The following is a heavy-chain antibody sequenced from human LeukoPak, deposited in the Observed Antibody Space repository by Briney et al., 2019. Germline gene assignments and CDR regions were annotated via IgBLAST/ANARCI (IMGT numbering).Heavy chain of an antibody. CDR3: ARHDGPYSSGWYPFAY. J-gene: IGHJ4*02. CDR1: GGSISSYY. V-gene: IGHV4-59*07. CDR2: LYYSGST. Sequence: SHTLSLICTVSGGSISSYYWSWIRQPPGKGLEWIGYLYYSGSTNYNPSLKSRVTISVDTSKNQFSLKLSSVTAADTAVYYCARHDGPYSSGWYPFAYWGQGTPVTVSS. D-gene: IGHD6-19*01.